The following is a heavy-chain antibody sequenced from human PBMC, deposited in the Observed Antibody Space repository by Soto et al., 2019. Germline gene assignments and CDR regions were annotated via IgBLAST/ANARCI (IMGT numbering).Heavy chain of an antibody. D-gene: IGHD3-3*01. CDR3: ARHSNGDTIFGVVITYGMDV. Sequence: SETLSLTCTVSGGSISSSSYYWGWIRQPPGKGLEWIGSIYYSGSTYYNPSLKSRVTISVDTSKNQFSLKLSSVTAADTAVYYCARHSNGDTIFGVVITYGMDVWGQGTTVTVSS. CDR2: IYYSGST. V-gene: IGHV4-39*01. CDR1: GGSISSSSYY. J-gene: IGHJ6*02.